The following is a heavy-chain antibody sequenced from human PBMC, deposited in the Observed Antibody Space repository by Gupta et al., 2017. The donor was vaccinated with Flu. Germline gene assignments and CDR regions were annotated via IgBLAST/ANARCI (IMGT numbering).Heavy chain of an antibody. CDR3: AKDQYGGNSGVLDY. CDR2: IRGSGDST. Sequence: EVQLLESGGGLVQPGGSLRLSCAASLFPFSSYAMSWVRQAPGKGLEWVSAIRGSGDSTYYADSVKGRFTISRDNSKNTLYLQMNSLRAEDTAVYYCAKDQYGGNSGVLDYWGQGTLVTVSS. CDR1: LFPFSSYA. J-gene: IGHJ4*02. D-gene: IGHD2-21*02. V-gene: IGHV3-23*01.